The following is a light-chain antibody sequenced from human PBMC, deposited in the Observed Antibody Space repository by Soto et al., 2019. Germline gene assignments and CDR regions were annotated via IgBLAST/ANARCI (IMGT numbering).Light chain of an antibody. CDR3: SSHAGVNNVV. CDR1: SSDVGGYNY. J-gene: IGLJ2*01. Sequence: SVLTQPPSASGSPGQSVTISCTGTSSDVGGYNYVSWYQQHPGKAPKLMIYEVSKRPSGVPDRFSGSKSGNTASLTVSGLQAEDEADYYCSSHAGVNNVVFGGGTK. CDR2: EVS. V-gene: IGLV2-8*01.